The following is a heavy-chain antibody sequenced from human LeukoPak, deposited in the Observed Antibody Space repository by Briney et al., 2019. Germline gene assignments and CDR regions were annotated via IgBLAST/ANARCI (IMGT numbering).Heavy chain of an antibody. J-gene: IGHJ5*02. V-gene: IGHV3-48*02. CDR1: GFTFSSFS. Sequence: GGSLRLSCAASGFTFSSFSMNWVRQAPGTGLEWVSYISSSSSTIYYADSVKGRFTISRDNAKNSLYLQMNSLRDEDTAVYYCARGAIAGRGDNWFWFDPWGQGTLVTVSS. D-gene: IGHD1-1*01. CDR2: ISSSSSTI. CDR3: ARGAIAGRGDNWFWFDP.